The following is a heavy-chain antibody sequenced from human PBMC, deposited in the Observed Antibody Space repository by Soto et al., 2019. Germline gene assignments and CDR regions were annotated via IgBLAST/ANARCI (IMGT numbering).Heavy chain of an antibody. V-gene: IGHV1-24*01. CDR2: FDPEDGET. J-gene: IGHJ4*02. D-gene: IGHD5-18*01. CDR3: ATFPGYSYGHDY. CDR1: GYTLTEIS. Sequence: ASVKVSCKVSGYTLTEISMHWARQAPGKGLEWMGGFDPEDGETIYAQKFQGRVTMTEDTSTDTAYMELSSLRSEDTAVYYCATFPGYSYGHDYWGQGTLVTVSS.